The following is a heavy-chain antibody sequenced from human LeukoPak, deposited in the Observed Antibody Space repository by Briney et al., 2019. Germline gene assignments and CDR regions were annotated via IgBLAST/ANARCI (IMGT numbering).Heavy chain of an antibody. D-gene: IGHD1-26*01. Sequence: SETLSLTCTVSGGSISSGTYYWGWIRQPPGKGLEWIGSIYNSGSAYYNPSLKSRGIISVDTSKNQFSLKLNSVTAADTAVYYCARLTTYSGSSYKPFDYWGQGTLVTVSS. V-gene: IGHV4-39*01. CDR1: GGSISSGTYY. J-gene: IGHJ4*02. CDR2: IYNSGSA. CDR3: ARLTTYSGSSYKPFDY.